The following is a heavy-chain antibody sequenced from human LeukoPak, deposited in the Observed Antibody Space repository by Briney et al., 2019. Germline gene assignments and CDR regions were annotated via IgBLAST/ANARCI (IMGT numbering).Heavy chain of an antibody. V-gene: IGHV4-39*07. D-gene: IGHD6-13*01. CDR2: IYYSGST. J-gene: IGHJ5*01. CDR3: ARDGRSSWFYS. Sequence: PSETLSLTCTVSGGSISSSSYYWGWIRQPPGKGLEWIGTIYYSGSTYYNPSLKSRVTMSVDTSKNQFSLKLSSVTAADTAVYYCARDGRSSWFYSWGQGTLVTVSS. CDR1: GGSISSSSYY.